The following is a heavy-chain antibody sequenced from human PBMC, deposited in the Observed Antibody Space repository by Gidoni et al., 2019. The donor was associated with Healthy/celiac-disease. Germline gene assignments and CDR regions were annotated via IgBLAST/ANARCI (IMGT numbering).Heavy chain of an antibody. CDR2: IYTSGST. CDR3: ARERPPGGSGWYNFDY. J-gene: IGHJ4*02. V-gene: IGHV4-61*02. D-gene: IGHD6-19*01. Sequence: QVQLQESGPGLVKPSQTLSLTCTVPGGSISSGSYYWSWIRQPAGKGLEWIGRIYTSGSTNYNPSLKSRVTISVDTSKNQFSLKLSSVTAADTAVYYCARERPPGGSGWYNFDYWGQGTLVTVSS. CDR1: GGSISSGSYY.